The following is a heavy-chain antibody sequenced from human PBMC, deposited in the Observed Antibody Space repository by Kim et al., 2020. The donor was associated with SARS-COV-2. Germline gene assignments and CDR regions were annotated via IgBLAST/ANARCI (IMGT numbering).Heavy chain of an antibody. CDR3: AKLVGATRTHDAFDS. V-gene: IGHV1-69*02. J-gene: IGHJ3*02. D-gene: IGHD1-26*01. Sequence: QKFPGRVTISADKSTSTAFMELSSMRSEDTAVYYCAKLVGATRTHDAFDSWGQGTMVTVSS.